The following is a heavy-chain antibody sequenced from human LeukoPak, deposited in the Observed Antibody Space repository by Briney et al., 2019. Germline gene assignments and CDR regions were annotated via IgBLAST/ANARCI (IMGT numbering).Heavy chain of an antibody. V-gene: IGHV4-59*08. CDR3: ARHLGLGGYGMDV. J-gene: IGHJ6*02. D-gene: IGHD1-26*01. Sequence: PSETLSLTCTVSGGSISSYYWSWIRQPPGKGLEWIGYIYYSGSTNYNPSLKSRVTISVDTSKNQFSLKLSSVTAADTAVYYCARHLGLGGYGMDVWGQGTTVTVSS. CDR2: IYYSGST. CDR1: GGSISSYY.